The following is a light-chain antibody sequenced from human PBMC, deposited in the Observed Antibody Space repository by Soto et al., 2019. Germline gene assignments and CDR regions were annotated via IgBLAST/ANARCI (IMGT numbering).Light chain of an antibody. J-gene: IGKJ1*01. V-gene: IGKV1-5*03. CDR3: QQYNDYSWT. Sequence: DIQMTQSPSTLSASVGDRVAITCRASQSISIRLAWYQQKPGKAPKLLIYKASSLESGVPSRFSGSGSGTEFTLTISSLQPDDFATYYCQQYNDYSWTFGQGTKVGIK. CDR1: QSISIR. CDR2: KAS.